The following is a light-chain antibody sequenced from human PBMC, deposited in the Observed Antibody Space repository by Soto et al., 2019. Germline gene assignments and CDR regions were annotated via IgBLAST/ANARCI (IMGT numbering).Light chain of an antibody. CDR3: QQYGSSGT. Sequence: EIVLTQSPGTLSLSPGERDTLSCRASQSVSSNYLAWYQQKPGQAPRLLIYGASSRATGIPDRFSGSGSGTDFTLTISRLEPEDFAVYYCQQYGSSGTFGQGTKVDIK. V-gene: IGKV3-20*01. CDR2: GAS. CDR1: QSVSSNY. J-gene: IGKJ1*01.